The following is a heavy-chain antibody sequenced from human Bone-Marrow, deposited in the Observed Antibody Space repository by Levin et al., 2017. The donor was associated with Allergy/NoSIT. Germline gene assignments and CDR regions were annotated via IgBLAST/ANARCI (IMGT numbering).Heavy chain of an antibody. CDR3: VGSGSYYSFDY. CDR1: GFIFSNYA. CDR2: MSYDGSNE. D-gene: IGHD3-10*01. J-gene: IGHJ4*02. Sequence: GGSLRLSCAASGFIFSNYAAHWVRQAPGKGLEWMAVMSYDGSNEFYADSVKGRFTISRDNSKNTLFLQMNSLRPEDTAVYYCVGSGSYYSFDYWGQGTLVTVSS. V-gene: IGHV3-30-3*01.